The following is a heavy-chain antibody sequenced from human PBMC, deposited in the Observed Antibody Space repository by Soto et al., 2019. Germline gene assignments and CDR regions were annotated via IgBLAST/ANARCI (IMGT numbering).Heavy chain of an antibody. CDR1: GYTFTAYY. CDR3: ARNVDYYYGPGSGNGHGF. J-gene: IGHJ6*02. V-gene: IGHV1-2*02. CDR2: INPKFGDT. Sequence: QVQLVQSGAEVKEPGDSVRVSCEASGYTFTAYYIHWVRQAPGQGLEWMGWINPKFGDTTYAQDFQGRVSMTRDMAISTVYMELIRLTSDDTAIYYCARNVDYYYGPGSGNGHGFWGQGTTVTVFS. D-gene: IGHD3-10*01.